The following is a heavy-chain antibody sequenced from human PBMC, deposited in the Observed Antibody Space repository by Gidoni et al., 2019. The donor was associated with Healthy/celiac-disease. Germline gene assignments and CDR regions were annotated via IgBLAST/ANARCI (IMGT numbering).Heavy chain of an antibody. Sequence: QVQLQESGPGLVKPSETLSLTCTVSGGSISSSYWSWIRQPAGKGLEWIGRIYTSGSTNYNPSLKSRVTMSVDTSKNQFSLKLSSVTAADTAVYYCARDYYDSRPTIWFDPWGQGTLVTVSS. D-gene: IGHD3-22*01. CDR2: IYTSGST. CDR3: ARDYYDSRPTIWFDP. CDR1: GGSISSSY. V-gene: IGHV4-4*07. J-gene: IGHJ5*02.